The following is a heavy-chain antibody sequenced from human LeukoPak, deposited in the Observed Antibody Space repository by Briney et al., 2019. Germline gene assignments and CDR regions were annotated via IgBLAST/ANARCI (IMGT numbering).Heavy chain of an antibody. CDR3: ARDLLRGAFDY. J-gene: IGHJ4*02. D-gene: IGHD2-15*01. Sequence: SETLSLTCTVSGGSISSSSYYWGWIRQPPGKGLEWIGSIYYSGSTYYNPSLKSRVTISVDTSKNQFSLKLSSVTAADTAVYYCARDLLRGAFDYWGQGTLVTVSS. CDR2: IYYSGST. CDR1: GGSISSSSYY. V-gene: IGHV4-39*07.